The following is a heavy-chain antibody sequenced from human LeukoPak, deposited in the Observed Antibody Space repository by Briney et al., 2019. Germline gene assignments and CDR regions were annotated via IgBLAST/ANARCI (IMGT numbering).Heavy chain of an antibody. CDR2: ISYDGSNK. CDR3: ARDVLGYCSGGSCYSLDY. J-gene: IGHJ4*02. V-gene: IGHV3-30-3*01. Sequence: GGSLRLSCAASGFTFSSYAMHWVRQAPGKGLEWVAVISYDGSNKYYADSVKGRFTIPRDNSKNTLYLQMNSLRAEDTAVYYCARDVLGYCSGGSCYSLDYWGQGTLVTVSS. CDR1: GFTFSSYA. D-gene: IGHD2-15*01.